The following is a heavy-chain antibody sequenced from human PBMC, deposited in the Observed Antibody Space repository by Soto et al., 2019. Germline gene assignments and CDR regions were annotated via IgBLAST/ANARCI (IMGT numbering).Heavy chain of an antibody. V-gene: IGHV4-34*01. CDR3: ARGHGDYEN. CDR1: GVSFSGYY. Sequence: QVQLQQWGAGLLKPSETLSLTCAVYGVSFSGYYWSWIRQPPGKGLEWIGEINHSGSTNYNPSLKSRVTISVDTSKNQFSLKLSSVTAADTAVYYCARGHGDYENWGQGTLITVSS. D-gene: IGHD4-17*01. CDR2: INHSGST. J-gene: IGHJ4*02.